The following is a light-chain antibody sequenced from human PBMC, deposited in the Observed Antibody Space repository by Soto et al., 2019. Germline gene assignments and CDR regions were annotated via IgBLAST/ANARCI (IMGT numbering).Light chain of an antibody. CDR1: NSDVGGYNY. Sequence: QSVLTQPASVSGSPGQSITISCTGTNSDVGGYNYVSWYQQHPNKAPQLIIYDVNNRPSGVSNRFSGSKSGNTASLTISGLQAEDEAEYYCSSYTSGSTVIFGGGTKLTVL. CDR2: DVN. V-gene: IGLV2-14*01. J-gene: IGLJ2*01. CDR3: SSYTSGSTVI.